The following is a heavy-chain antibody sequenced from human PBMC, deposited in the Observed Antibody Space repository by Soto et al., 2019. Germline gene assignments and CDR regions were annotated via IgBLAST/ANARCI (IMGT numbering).Heavy chain of an antibody. Sequence: SETLSLTCTVSGGSISSGDYYWSWIRQPPGKGLEWIGYIYYSGSTYYNPSLKSRVTISVDTSKNQISMKLNSVTAADTDVYYCARDKITGLFDYWGQGTLVTVSS. J-gene: IGHJ4*02. V-gene: IGHV4-30-4*01. CDR3: ARDKITGLFDY. CDR1: GGSISSGDYY. CDR2: IYYSGST. D-gene: IGHD2-8*02.